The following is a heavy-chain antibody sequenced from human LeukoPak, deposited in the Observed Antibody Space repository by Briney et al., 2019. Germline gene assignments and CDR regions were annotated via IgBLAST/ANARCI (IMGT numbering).Heavy chain of an antibody. D-gene: IGHD3-22*01. V-gene: IGHV3-23*01. Sequence: GGSLRLSCAASGFTFSTYAMSWVRQVPGKGLEWVSTVSASGGSTYYADSVKGRFTISRDNSKNTLYLQMNSLRVEDTAVYYCARPPGSGYYVFDYWGQGTLVTVSS. J-gene: IGHJ4*02. CDR2: VSASGGST. CDR3: ARPPGSGYYVFDY. CDR1: GFTFSTYA.